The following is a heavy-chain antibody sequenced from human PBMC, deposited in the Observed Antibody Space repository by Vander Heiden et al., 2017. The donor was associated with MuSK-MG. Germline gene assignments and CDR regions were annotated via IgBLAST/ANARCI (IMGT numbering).Heavy chain of an antibody. CDR1: GLTFSRYA. V-gene: IGHV3-23*01. D-gene: IGHD3-16*01. CDR3: AKVRWGAFDI. J-gene: IGHJ3*02. Sequence: EVQLLESGGGLVQPRGSLRLSCAASGLTFSRYAMSWVRQAPGKGLEWVSGISGSGGSTYNADSVKGRFNISRDNSKNTLYLKMNSLRAEDTAVYYCAKVRWGAFDIWGQGTMVTVSS. CDR2: ISGSGGST.